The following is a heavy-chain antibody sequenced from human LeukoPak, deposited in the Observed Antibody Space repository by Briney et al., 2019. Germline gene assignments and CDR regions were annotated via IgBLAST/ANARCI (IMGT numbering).Heavy chain of an antibody. V-gene: IGHV7-4-1*02. Sequence: ASVKVSCKASGYTFTNYAMNWVRQAPGQGLEWMGWINTHTGNPTYAQGFTGRFVFSLDTSVSTAYLQISSLKAEDTAVYYCARVFRSGWFPGPFDIWGQGTMVTVSS. CDR1: GYTFTNYA. D-gene: IGHD6-19*01. CDR3: ARVFRSGWFPGPFDI. CDR2: INTHTGNP. J-gene: IGHJ3*02.